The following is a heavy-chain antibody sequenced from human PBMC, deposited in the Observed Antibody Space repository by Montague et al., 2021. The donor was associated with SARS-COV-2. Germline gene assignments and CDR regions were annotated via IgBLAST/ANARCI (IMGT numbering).Heavy chain of an antibody. J-gene: IGHJ5*01. Sequence: SETLSLTCSVSGGSISGYYWSWVRQAAGKRLEWTGRIFVGASTDYNPSLMSRFSLSGDKSKNQFSLKVTSVTAADTAIYYCARGMAPEGRWFDSWGHGMLVTVSS. V-gene: IGHV4-4*07. CDR2: IFVGAST. CDR1: GGSISGYY. D-gene: IGHD2-2*01. CDR3: ARGMAPEGRWFDS.